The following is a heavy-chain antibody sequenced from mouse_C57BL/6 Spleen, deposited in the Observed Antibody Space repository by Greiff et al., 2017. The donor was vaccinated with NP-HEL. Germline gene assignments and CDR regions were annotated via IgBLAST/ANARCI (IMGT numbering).Heavy chain of an antibody. D-gene: IGHD1-1*01. J-gene: IGHJ2*01. Sequence: EVKLMESGEGLVKPGGSLKLSCAASGFTFSSYAMSWVRQTPEKRLEWVAYISSGGDYIYYADTVKGRFTISRDNARNTLYLQMSSLKSEDTAMYYCTRGPTVVAYYFDYWGQGTTLTVSS. V-gene: IGHV5-9-1*02. CDR2: ISSGGDYI. CDR3: TRGPTVVAYYFDY. CDR1: GFTFSSYA.